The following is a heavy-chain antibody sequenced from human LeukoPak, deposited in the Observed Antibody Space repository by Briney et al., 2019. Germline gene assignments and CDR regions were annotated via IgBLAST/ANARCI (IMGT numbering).Heavy chain of an antibody. Sequence: ASVKVSCKASGGTFSSYTISWVRQARGQGLEWMGRIIPILGIANYAQKFQGRVTITADKSTSTAYMELSSLRSEDTAVYYCASGIAARYYYMDVWGKGTTVTVSS. CDR2: IIPILGIA. J-gene: IGHJ6*03. V-gene: IGHV1-69*02. D-gene: IGHD6-6*01. CDR1: GGTFSSYT. CDR3: ASGIAARYYYMDV.